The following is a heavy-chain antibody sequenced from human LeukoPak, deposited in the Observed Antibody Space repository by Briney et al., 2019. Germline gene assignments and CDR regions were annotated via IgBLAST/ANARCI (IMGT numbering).Heavy chain of an antibody. CDR1: GYTLTELS. J-gene: IGHJ3*02. Sequence: ASVKVSCKVSGYTLTELSTHWVRQAPGKGLEWMGGFDPEDGETIYAQKFQGRVTMTEDTSTDTAYMELSSLRSEDTAVYYCALRYCSSTSCHRAGAFDIWGQGTMVTVSS. V-gene: IGHV1-24*01. CDR2: FDPEDGET. D-gene: IGHD2-2*02. CDR3: ALRYCSSTSCHRAGAFDI.